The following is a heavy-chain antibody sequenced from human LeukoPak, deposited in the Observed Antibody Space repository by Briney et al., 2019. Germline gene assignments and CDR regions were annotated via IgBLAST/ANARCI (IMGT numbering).Heavy chain of an antibody. CDR1: GFTFSSYW. J-gene: IGHJ6*03. CDR3: ARPNYYDYYYYYYMDV. V-gene: IGHV3-74*01. CDR2: INSDGSST. D-gene: IGHD3-22*01. Sequence: RGSLRLSCAASGFTFSSYWMHWVRQAPGKGMVWVSRINSDGSSTSYADSVKGRFTISRDNAKNTLYLQMNSLRAEDTAVYYCARPNYYDYYYYYYMDVWGKGTTVTASS.